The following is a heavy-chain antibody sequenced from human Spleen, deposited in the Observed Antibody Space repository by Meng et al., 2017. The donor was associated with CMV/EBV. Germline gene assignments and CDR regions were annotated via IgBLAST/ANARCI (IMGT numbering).Heavy chain of an antibody. CDR1: GGSITRGGYY. CDR2: VYPRGST. V-gene: IGHV4-31*03. CDR3: VREPGP. J-gene: IGHJ5*02. Sequence: LSLTCTVSGGSITRGGYYWTWIRQHPGKGLEWIGYVYPRGSTFSNYNPSLKSRVAISVDTSKNQFSLKLSSVTAADTAVYYCVREPGPWGQGTLVTVSS.